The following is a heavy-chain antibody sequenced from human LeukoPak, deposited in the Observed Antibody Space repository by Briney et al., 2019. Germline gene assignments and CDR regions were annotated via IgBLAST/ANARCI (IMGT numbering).Heavy chain of an antibody. Sequence: PSETLSLTCAVYGGSFSGYYWSWIRQPPGKGLEWIGEINHSGSTNYNPSLKSRVTISVDTSKNQFSLKLSSVTAADTAVYYCARARLVGITLFGVVILDAFDIWGQGTMVTVSS. J-gene: IGHJ3*02. CDR2: INHSGST. CDR3: ARARLVGITLFGVVILDAFDI. D-gene: IGHD3-3*01. CDR1: GGSFSGYY. V-gene: IGHV4-34*01.